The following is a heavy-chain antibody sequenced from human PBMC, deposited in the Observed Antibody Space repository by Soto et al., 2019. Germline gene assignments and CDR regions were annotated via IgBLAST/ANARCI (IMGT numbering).Heavy chain of an antibody. CDR3: ARGEFWEVVVAATPDLEDYYYGMDV. D-gene: IGHD2-15*01. CDR1: GGTFSSYA. J-gene: IGHJ6*02. V-gene: IGHV1-69*13. CDR2: IIPIFGTA. Sequence: SVKVSCKASGGTFSSYAISWVRQAPGQGLEWMGGIIPIFGTANYAQKFQGRVTITADESTSTAYMELSSLRSEDTAVYYCARGEFWEVVVAATPDLEDYYYGMDVWGQGTTVTVSS.